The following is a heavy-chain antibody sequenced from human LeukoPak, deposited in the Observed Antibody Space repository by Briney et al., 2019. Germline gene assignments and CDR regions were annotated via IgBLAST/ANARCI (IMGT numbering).Heavy chain of an antibody. CDR2: IYHSGST. CDR1: GGSISSSNW. Sequence: SGTLSLTCAVSGGSISSSNWWSWVRQPPGKGLEWIGEIYHSGSTNYNPSLKSRVTISVDTSKNQFSLKLSSVTAADTAVYYCARSGDYGDIHDYWGQGTLVTVSS. J-gene: IGHJ4*02. CDR3: ARSGDYGDIHDY. V-gene: IGHV4-4*02. D-gene: IGHD4-17*01.